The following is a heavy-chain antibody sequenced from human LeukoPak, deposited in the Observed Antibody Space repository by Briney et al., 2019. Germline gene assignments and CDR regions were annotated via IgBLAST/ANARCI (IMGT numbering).Heavy chain of an antibody. CDR3: ARHQNGLLLFGELLDDAFDI. CDR1: GGSISSSSYY. D-gene: IGHD3-10*01. CDR2: IYYSGST. J-gene: IGHJ3*02. Sequence: SETLSLTCTVSGGSISSSSYYWGWIRQPPGKGLEWIGSIYYSGSTYYNPSLKSRVTISVDTSKNQFSLKLSSVTAADTAVYYCARHQNGLLLFGELLDDAFDIWGQGTMVTVSS. V-gene: IGHV4-39*01.